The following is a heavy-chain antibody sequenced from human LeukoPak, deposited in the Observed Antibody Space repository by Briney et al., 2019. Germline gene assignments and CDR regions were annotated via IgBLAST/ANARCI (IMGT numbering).Heavy chain of an antibody. D-gene: IGHD6-19*01. J-gene: IGHJ6*02. CDR2: IYPGDSDT. CDR1: GYSFTSYW. CDR3: ARPAVAGTYHYGMDV. V-gene: IGHV5-51*01. Sequence: GESLKISCKRSGYSFTSYWIAWVRQMPGKGLEWMEIIYPGDSDTTYSPSFQGQVTISADKSTSTAYLQWSSLKASDAATYYCARPAVAGTYHYGMDVWGQGTTVTVSS.